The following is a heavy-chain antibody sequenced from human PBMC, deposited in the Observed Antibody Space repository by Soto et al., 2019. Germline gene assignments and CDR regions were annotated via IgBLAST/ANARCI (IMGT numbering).Heavy chain of an antibody. D-gene: IGHD4-17*01. J-gene: IGHJ6*02. CDR1: GFTFSSYA. CDR3: ARKAPRFYYYYGMDV. CDR2: ISDDGSNK. Sequence: VQLVESGGGVVQPGRSLRLSCAASGFTFSSYAMHWVRQAPGKGLEWVAVISDDGSNKYYADSVKGRFTISRDNSKNTLYLQMNSLRAEDTAVYYCARKAPRFYYYYGMDVWGQGTTVTVSS. V-gene: IGHV3-30-3*01.